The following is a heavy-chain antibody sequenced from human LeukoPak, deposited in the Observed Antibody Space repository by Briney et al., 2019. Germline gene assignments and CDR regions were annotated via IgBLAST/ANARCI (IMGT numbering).Heavy chain of an antibody. Sequence: GGSLRLSCAASGFTFSSFAMHWVRQAPGKGLEWVAFIRYDGTSKYYADPVKGRCTVSRDNSKNTLYLQMNSLRDEDTALYYCAKDPSGTYCGDYWGQGTLVTVSS. V-gene: IGHV3-30*02. D-gene: IGHD1-26*01. J-gene: IGHJ4*02. CDR3: AKDPSGTYCGDY. CDR1: GFTFSSFA. CDR2: IRYDGTSK.